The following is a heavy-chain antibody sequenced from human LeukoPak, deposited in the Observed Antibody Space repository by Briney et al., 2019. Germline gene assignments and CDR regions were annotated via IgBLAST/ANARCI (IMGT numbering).Heavy chain of an antibody. D-gene: IGHD3-9*01. CDR1: GFTFSSYG. CDR2: ISYDGSNK. V-gene: IGHV3-30*18. CDR3: AKVGGYDILTGSDY. Sequence: GGSLRLSCAASGFTFSSYGMHWVRQAPGKGLEWVAVISYDGSNKYYADSVKGRFTISRDNSKNTLYLQMNSLRAEDTAVYYCAKVGGYDILTGSDYRGQGTLVTVSS. J-gene: IGHJ4*02.